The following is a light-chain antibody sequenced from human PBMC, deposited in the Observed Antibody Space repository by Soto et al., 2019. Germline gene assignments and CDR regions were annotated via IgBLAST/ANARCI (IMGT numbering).Light chain of an antibody. CDR1: QSLVRSDGNTY. CDR2: KIS. V-gene: IGKV2-24*01. J-gene: IGKJ5*01. CDR3: MQATQFPHT. Sequence: DIVMTQTPLSSPVTIGQPASISCRSSQSLVRSDGNTYLSWLQQRPGQPPRLLIYKISNRLSGVPDRFSGSGAGTDFTLKISRVEAEDVGAYYCMQATQFPHTFGQGTRPEIK.